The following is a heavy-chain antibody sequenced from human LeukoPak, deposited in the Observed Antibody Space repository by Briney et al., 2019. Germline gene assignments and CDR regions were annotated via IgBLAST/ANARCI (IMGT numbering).Heavy chain of an antibody. CDR1: PYSDNRAYY. V-gene: IGHV4-38-2*02. CDR3: ARQRGYYISTASTTCPPFYFDY. Sequence: SETLSLTCTVSPYSDNRAYYWGWIRQSPRKGLEWVGSVHHSGGTYYNPSLKSRLTMSVDTSQNQFSLRLSSVTAADTAVYYCARQRGYYISTASTTCPPFYFDYWGQGRLVTVSS. J-gene: IGHJ4*02. D-gene: IGHD2/OR15-2a*01. CDR2: VHHSGGT.